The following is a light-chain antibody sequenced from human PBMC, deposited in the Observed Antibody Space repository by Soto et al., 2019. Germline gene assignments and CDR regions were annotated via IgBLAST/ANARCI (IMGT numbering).Light chain of an antibody. CDR2: RNN. CDR3: ATWDDSLNGFYV. V-gene: IGLV1-47*01. CDR1: TSNIGSNY. J-gene: IGLJ1*01. Sequence: QSALTQPPSASGTPGQGVSISCSGSTSNIGSNYVYWYQHPPGTAPKLLIYRNNQRPSGVPDRFSGSKSGTSASLAISGLRSDDEADYFCATWDDSLNGFYVFGTGTKVTVL.